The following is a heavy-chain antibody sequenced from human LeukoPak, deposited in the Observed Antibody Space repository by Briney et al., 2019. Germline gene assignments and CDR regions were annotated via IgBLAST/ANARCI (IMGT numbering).Heavy chain of an antibody. J-gene: IGHJ5*02. CDR2: INPSGGST. D-gene: IGHD3-10*01. CDR1: GYTFTSYY. V-gene: IGHV1-46*01. CDR3: ARDELEANYYGSGSYFP. Sequence: GASVKVSCKASGYTFTSYYMHWVRQAPGQGLEWMGIINPSGGSTSYAQKFQGRVTMTRDTSTSTVYMELSSLRSEDTAVYYCARDELEANYYGSGSYFPWGQGTPVTVSS.